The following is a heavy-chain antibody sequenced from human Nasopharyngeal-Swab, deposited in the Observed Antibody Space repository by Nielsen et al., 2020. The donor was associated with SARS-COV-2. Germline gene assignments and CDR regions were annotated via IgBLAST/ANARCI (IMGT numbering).Heavy chain of an antibody. Sequence: SETLSLTCTVSGGSISSGDYYWSWIRQPPGKGLEWIGYIYYSGSTYCNPSLKSQVTISVDTSKNQFSLKLSSVTAADTAVYYCARVYYYYYYMDVWGKGTTVTVSS. CDR3: ARVYYYYYYMDV. CDR2: IYYSGST. J-gene: IGHJ6*03. V-gene: IGHV4-30-4*01. CDR1: GGSISSGDYY.